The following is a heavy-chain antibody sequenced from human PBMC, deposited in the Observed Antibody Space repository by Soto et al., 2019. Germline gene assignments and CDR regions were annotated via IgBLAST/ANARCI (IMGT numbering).Heavy chain of an antibody. V-gene: IGHV4-39*01. D-gene: IGHD3-3*01. CDR3: ARFLAPASRNTDFDY. CDR2: IYYSGTT. J-gene: IGHJ4*02. Sequence: SETLSLTCTVSGASISSSDYYWGWVRQTPGKGLDWIGNIYYSGTTYYNPSLKSRVTISVDTSKNQFSLKLNSVTAADTAVYYCARFLAPASRNTDFDYWGQGTLVTVSS. CDR1: GASISSSDYY.